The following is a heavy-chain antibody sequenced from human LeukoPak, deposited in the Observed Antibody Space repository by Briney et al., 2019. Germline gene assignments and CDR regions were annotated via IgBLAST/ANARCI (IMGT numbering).Heavy chain of an antibody. CDR1: GATFSDYA. CDR3: AAIPVFAVVLHQEPV. CDR2: FIPILGTA. V-gene: IGHV1-69*06. D-gene: IGHD3-3*01. Sequence: SVKVSCKASGATFSDYALTWVRQAPGQGLEWMGVFIPILGTANSTQKFHDRLTITADISTNTAYMELSSLRSEDMAVYFCAAIPVFAVVLHQEPVWGKGTTVTVSS. J-gene: IGHJ6*04.